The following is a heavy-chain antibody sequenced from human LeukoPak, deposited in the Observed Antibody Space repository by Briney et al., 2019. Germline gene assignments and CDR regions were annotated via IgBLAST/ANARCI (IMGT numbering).Heavy chain of an antibody. J-gene: IGHJ6*02. Sequence: SQTLSLTCAISGDSVSSNSAAWNWLRQSPSRGLEWLGRTYYRSKWYNDCAVSVKSRITINPDTSKNQFSLQLNSVTPEDTAVYYCASEVIAVAGNYYYGMDVWGQGTTVTVSS. V-gene: IGHV6-1*01. CDR3: ASEVIAVAGNYYYGMDV. CDR2: TYYRSKWYN. D-gene: IGHD6-19*01. CDR1: GDSVSSNSAA.